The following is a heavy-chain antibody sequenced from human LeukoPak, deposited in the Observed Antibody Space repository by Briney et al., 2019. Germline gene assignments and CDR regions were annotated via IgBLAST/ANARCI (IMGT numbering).Heavy chain of an antibody. CDR1: DYTFTNSG. CDR2: ISGYNGNT. V-gene: IGHV1-18*01. Sequence: ASGKASCKALDYTFTNSGINGWRKAPGQGLKWMGWISGYNGNTNYAQKLQGRVTMTTDTSTTTAYMELRSLRSDDTAMYYCARGDYGGNPDSWGQGTLVTVSS. J-gene: IGHJ4*02. D-gene: IGHD4-23*01. CDR3: ARGDYGGNPDS.